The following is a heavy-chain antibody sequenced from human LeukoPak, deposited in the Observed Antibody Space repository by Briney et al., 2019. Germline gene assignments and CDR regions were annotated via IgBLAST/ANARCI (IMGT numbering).Heavy chain of an antibody. Sequence: PGGSLRLSCAASGFTFSSYAMSWVRQAPGKGLEWVSAISAAGSSTYYADSVKGRFTISRDNSKNTLYLQMNSLRVDDTAVYYCAKGVSALTGTPTYWGQGTLVTVSS. J-gene: IGHJ4*02. D-gene: IGHD1-1*01. V-gene: IGHV3-23*01. CDR3: AKGVSALTGTPTY. CDR2: ISAAGSST. CDR1: GFTFSSYA.